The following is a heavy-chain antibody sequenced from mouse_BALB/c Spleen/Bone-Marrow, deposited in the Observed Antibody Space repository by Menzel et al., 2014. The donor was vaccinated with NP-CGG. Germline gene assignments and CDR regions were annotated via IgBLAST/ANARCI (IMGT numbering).Heavy chain of an antibody. Sequence: VQLQQSGPELVKPGASVKISCKASGYTFTDYNMHWVKQSHGKSLEWIGYIYPYNGGTGYNQKFKSKATLTVDNSSSTAYMKLRSLTSEDSAVYYCARREAVVADFDYWGQGTTLTVSS. CDR3: ARREAVVADFDY. J-gene: IGHJ2*01. CDR1: GYTFTDYN. CDR2: IYPYNGGT. D-gene: IGHD1-1*01. V-gene: IGHV1S29*02.